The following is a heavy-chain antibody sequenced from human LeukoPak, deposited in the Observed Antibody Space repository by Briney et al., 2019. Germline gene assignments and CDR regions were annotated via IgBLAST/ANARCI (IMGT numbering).Heavy chain of an antibody. CDR1: GGSISSYY. CDR3: ARAVSEFGLYGGDYFDY. D-gene: IGHD3-3*01. Sequence: SETLSLTCTVSGGSISSYYWSWIRQPPGKGLEWIGYIYHSGSTDYNPSLKSRVTISVDTSKSQFSLKLTSVTAADTAVYYCARAVSEFGLYGGDYFDYWGQGTLVTVSS. V-gene: IGHV4-4*09. J-gene: IGHJ4*02. CDR2: IYHSGST.